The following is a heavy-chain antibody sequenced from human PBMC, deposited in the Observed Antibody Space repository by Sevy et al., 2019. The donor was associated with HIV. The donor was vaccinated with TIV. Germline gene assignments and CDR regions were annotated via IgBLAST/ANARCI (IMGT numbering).Heavy chain of an antibody. V-gene: IGHV3-23*01. D-gene: IGHD3-22*01. CDR2: ISGSGGST. J-gene: IGHJ6*02. Sequence: GGSLRLSCAASGFTFSSYAMSWVRQAPGKGLEWVSAISGSGGSTYYADSVKGRFTISRDNSKNTLYLQMNSLRAEDTAVYYCAKNFPHDSSGKEGVYYYYGMDVWGQGTTVTVSS. CDR3: AKNFPHDSSGKEGVYYYYGMDV. CDR1: GFTFSSYA.